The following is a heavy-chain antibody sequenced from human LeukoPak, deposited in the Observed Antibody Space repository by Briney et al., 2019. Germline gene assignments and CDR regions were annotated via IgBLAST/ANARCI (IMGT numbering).Heavy chain of an antibody. D-gene: IGHD6-6*01. V-gene: IGHV4-34*01. Sequence: SETLSLTCAVYGGSFSGYSWNWIRQPPGKGLEWIGEINHSGSTYYNPSLKSRVTISVDTSKNQFSLKLNSVTAADTAVYYCAREGSRAARFDYWGQGTLVTVSS. CDR1: GGSFSGYS. J-gene: IGHJ4*02. CDR2: INHSGST. CDR3: AREGSRAARFDY.